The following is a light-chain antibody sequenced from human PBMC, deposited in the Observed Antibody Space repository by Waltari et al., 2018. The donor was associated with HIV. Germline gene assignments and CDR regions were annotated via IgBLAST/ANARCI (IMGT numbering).Light chain of an antibody. J-gene: IGLJ2*01. CDR3: QSGHNSYSI. Sequence: SYELTQAPSVSVSPGQTAKTTCPGAALSRHCVFWYQQTSGQAPRMMIFKDTERPSGIPARFSASTSGSTSTLTISGVQAEDEADYYCQSGHNSYSIFGGGTKLTVL. CDR1: ALSRHC. CDR2: KDT. V-gene: IGLV3-25*03.